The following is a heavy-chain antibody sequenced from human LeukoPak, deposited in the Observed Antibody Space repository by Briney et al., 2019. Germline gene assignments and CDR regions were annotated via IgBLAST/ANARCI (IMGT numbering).Heavy chain of an antibody. CDR1: GYTFTSYG. J-gene: IGHJ4*02. CDR2: ISAYNGNT. CDR3: ARVGLGSGWYVQDY. Sequence: ASVRVSCKASGYTFTSYGISWVRQAPGQGLEWMGWISAYNGNTNYAQKLQGRVTMTTDTSTSTAYMELRSLKSDDTAVYYCARVGLGSGWYVQDYWGQGTLVTVSS. V-gene: IGHV1-18*01. D-gene: IGHD6-19*01.